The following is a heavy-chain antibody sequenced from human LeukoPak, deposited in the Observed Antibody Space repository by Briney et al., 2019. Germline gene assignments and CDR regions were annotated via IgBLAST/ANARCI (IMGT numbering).Heavy chain of an antibody. CDR1: GFTFSSYG. V-gene: IGHV3-30*02. D-gene: IGHD6-13*01. CDR3: AKDLRVPAAGTKVDY. Sequence: GGSLRLSCAASGFTFSSYGMHWVRQAPGKGLEWAAFIRYDGSNKYYADSVKGRFTISRDNSKNTLYLQMNSLRAEDTAVYYCAKDLRVPAAGTKVDYWGQGTLVTVSS. J-gene: IGHJ4*02. CDR2: IRYDGSNK.